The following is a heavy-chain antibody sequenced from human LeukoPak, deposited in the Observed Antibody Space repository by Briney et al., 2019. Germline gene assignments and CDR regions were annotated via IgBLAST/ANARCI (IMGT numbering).Heavy chain of an antibody. CDR1: GGSLTTDNW. D-gene: IGHD3-22*01. CDR3: ARGYYHDSK. J-gene: IGHJ4*02. V-gene: IGHV4/OR15-8*02. CDR2: IHHSGTT. Sequence: SETLSLTCTVSGGSLTTDNWWTWVRQPPGKGLEWIAEIHHSGTTNYNPSLKSRVTIPIDKSKNQFSLKLTSVTAADTAVYYCARGYYHDSKWGQGILVTVSS.